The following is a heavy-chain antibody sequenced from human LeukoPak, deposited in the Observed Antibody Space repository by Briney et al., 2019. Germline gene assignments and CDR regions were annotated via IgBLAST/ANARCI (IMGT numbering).Heavy chain of an antibody. J-gene: IGHJ4*02. CDR3: ASRYCYDSSGHNFDY. Sequence: SETLSLTCTVSGGSISSYYWSWIRQPPGKGLEWIGYIYYSGSTNYNPSLKSRVTISVDTSKNQFSLKLSSVTAADTAVYYCASRYCYDSSGHNFDYWGQGTLVTVSS. D-gene: IGHD3-22*01. CDR1: GGSISSYY. CDR2: IYYSGST. V-gene: IGHV4-59*01.